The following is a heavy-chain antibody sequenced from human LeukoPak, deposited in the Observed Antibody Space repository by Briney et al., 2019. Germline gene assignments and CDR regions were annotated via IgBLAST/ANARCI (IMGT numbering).Heavy chain of an antibody. Sequence: ASVKVSCKASGYTFTGYYMHWVRQAPGQGLEWMGWISAYNGNTNYAQKLQGRVTMTTDTSTSTAYMELRSLRSDDTAVYYCARKGGPHDFWSGYLDYWGQGTLVTVSS. CDR3: ARKGGPHDFWSGYLDY. D-gene: IGHD3-3*01. V-gene: IGHV1-18*04. CDR1: GYTFTGYY. J-gene: IGHJ4*02. CDR2: ISAYNGNT.